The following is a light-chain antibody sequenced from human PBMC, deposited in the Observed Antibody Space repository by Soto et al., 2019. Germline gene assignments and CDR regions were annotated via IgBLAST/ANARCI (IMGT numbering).Light chain of an antibody. CDR3: QQYGSSPLT. CDR1: QSVRSNY. Sequence: EIVLTQSPGTLSLSPGESATLSCRASQSVRSNYLAWYQQKPGQAPRLLIFGASNRATGIPPRFSGRGSGTDFTLTISILEPEDFAVYYCQQYGSSPLTFGGGTKVDIK. J-gene: IGKJ4*01. CDR2: GAS. V-gene: IGKV3-20*01.